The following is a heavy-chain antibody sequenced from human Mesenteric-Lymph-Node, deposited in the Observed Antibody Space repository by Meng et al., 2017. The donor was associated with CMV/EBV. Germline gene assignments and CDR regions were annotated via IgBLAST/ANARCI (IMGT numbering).Heavy chain of an antibody. V-gene: IGHV1-8*03. CDR1: GYTFTSYD. Sequence: ASVKVSCKASGYTFTSYDINWVRQATGQGLEWMGWMNPNSGNTGYAQKFQGRVTITRNTSISTAYMELSSLRSEDTAVYYCARFIPAPQGGDYWGQGTLVTVSS. CDR3: ARFIPAPQGGDY. D-gene: IGHD6-6*01. CDR2: MNPNSGNT. J-gene: IGHJ4*02.